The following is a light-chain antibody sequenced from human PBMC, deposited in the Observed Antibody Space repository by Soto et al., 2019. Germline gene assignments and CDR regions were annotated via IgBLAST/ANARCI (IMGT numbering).Light chain of an antibody. CDR3: QPSNSYSEA. V-gene: IGKV1-5*01. Sequence: QMTQSPSTLPASVGDRFTVACRASQSISTYLNWYQQKPGKAPRLLIYAASSVQNGVPPRFSGSGSGTEFTLTISSLQPDDFATYYCQPSNSYSEAFGQGTKVDIK. CDR2: AAS. CDR1: QSISTY. J-gene: IGKJ1*01.